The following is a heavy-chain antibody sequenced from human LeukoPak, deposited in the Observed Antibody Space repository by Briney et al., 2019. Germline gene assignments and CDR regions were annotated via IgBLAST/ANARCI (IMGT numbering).Heavy chain of an antibody. Sequence: GGSLRLSCAASGFTFSSYAMSWVRQAPGKGLEWVSAISGSGGSTYYADSVKGRFTISRDNSKNTLYLQMNSLRAEDTAVYYCAKDYGSGSYYEGDWFDPWGQGTLVTVSS. J-gene: IGHJ5*02. CDR3: AKDYGSGSYYEGDWFDP. CDR1: GFTFSSYA. CDR2: ISGSGGST. V-gene: IGHV3-23*01. D-gene: IGHD3-10*01.